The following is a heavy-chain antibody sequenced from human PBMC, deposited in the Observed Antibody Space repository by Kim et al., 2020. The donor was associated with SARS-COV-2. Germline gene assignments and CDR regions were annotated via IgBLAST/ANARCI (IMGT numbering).Heavy chain of an antibody. D-gene: IGHD3-3*01. CDR2: ISYGGNT. J-gene: IGHJ6*03. V-gene: IGHV4-34*01. CDR3: ARAYSLQYLDWTATTYYYYMDV. Sequence: GSLSLTCAVQGGSFRDYYWTWIRQSPGKGLEWIGEISYGGNTNYNPSLGSRVTMSIDTSRNHFSLKMTSVTAADTAVYYCARAYSLQYLDWTATTYYYYMDVWGKGTTVTVSS. CDR1: GGSFRDYY.